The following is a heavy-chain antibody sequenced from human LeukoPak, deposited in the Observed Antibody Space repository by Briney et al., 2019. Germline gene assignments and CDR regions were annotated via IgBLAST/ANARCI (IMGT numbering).Heavy chain of an antibody. CDR2: IVCDDDK. Sequence: SGPALVKPTQPLTLTCTFSGFLLSTSGMCVSWIRQPPGKALEWLARIVCDDDKYYSTSLKTRLTISMDTSKNQVVLTMTNMDPVDTATYYCARTPPVAAAGSFDYWGQGTLVTVSS. J-gene: IGHJ4*02. CDR1: GFLLSTSGMC. V-gene: IGHV2-70*11. D-gene: IGHD6-13*01. CDR3: ARTPPVAAAGSFDY.